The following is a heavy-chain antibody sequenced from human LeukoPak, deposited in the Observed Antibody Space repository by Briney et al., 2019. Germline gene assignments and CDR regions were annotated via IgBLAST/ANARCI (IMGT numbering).Heavy chain of an antibody. CDR2: ISSSGSTI. CDR1: GFTFSNAW. CDR3: ARAKVGYSYGYAFDY. Sequence: GGSLRLSCAASGFTFSNAWMSWVRQAPGKGLEWVSYISSSGSTIYYADSVKGRFTISRDNAKNSLYLQMNSLRAEDTAVYYCARAKVGYSYGYAFDYWGQGTLVTVSS. D-gene: IGHD5-18*01. J-gene: IGHJ4*02. V-gene: IGHV3-11*04.